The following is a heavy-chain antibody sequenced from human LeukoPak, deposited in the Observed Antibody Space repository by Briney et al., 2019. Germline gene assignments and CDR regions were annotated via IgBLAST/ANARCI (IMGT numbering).Heavy chain of an antibody. J-gene: IGHJ4*02. CDR2: ITDSGRKT. V-gene: IGHV3-23*01. Sequence: GESLRLSCAASGFTFSNLAMSWVRQASGRGLEWVSGITDSGRKTYYADSVKGRFSISRDNSKNTVYLQMSDLRAEDTAVYYCAKITKATTPNYWGQGTLVTVSS. CDR3: AKITKATTPNY. D-gene: IGHD4-17*01. CDR1: GFTFSNLA.